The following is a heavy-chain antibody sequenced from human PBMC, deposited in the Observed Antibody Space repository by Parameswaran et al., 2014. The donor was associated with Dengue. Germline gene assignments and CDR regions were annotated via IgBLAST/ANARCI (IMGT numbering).Heavy chain of an antibody. J-gene: IGHJ6*03. Sequence: VRQMPGKGLEWVSYISSSGSTIYYADSVKGRFTISRDNAKNSLYLQMNSLRAEDTAVYYCARMSGKSPYYYYYMDVWGKGTTVTVSS. CDR3: ARMSGKSPYYYYYMDV. V-gene: IGHV3-11*01. D-gene: IGHD1-1*01. CDR2: ISSSGSTI.